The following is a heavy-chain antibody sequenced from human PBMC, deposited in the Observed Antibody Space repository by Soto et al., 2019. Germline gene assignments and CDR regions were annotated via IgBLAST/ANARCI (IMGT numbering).Heavy chain of an antibody. V-gene: IGHV3-30-3*01. J-gene: IGHJ4*02. Sequence: GGSLRLSCAASGFTFSSYAMHWVRQAPGKGLEWVAVISYDGSNKYYADSVKGRFTISRDNSKNTLYLQMNSLRAEDTAVYYCARVGDIVVVVAALDYWGQGTLVTVSS. CDR2: ISYDGSNK. CDR1: GFTFSSYA. CDR3: ARVGDIVVVVAALDY. D-gene: IGHD2-15*01.